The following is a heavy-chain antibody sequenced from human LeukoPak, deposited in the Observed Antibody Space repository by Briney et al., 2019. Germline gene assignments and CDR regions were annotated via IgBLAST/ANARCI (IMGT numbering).Heavy chain of an antibody. J-gene: IGHJ4*02. D-gene: IGHD6-13*01. CDR1: GGSINNGGYY. V-gene: IGHV4-31*03. CDR2: IYYSGSS. Sequence: SETLSLTCTVSGGSINNGGYYWSWIRQHPGKGLEWIGYIYYSGSSYYNPSLRSRVTISVDTSKNHFSLKLSSVTAADTAVYYCARDSVSVAAAGYYWGQGTLVTVSS. CDR3: ARDSVSVAAAGYY.